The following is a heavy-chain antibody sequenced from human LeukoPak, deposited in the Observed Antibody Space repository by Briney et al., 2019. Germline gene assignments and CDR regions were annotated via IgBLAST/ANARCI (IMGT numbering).Heavy chain of an antibody. J-gene: IGHJ5*02. V-gene: IGHV1-2*06. CDR3: ARGEAMANWFDP. D-gene: IGHD5-18*01. Sequence: ASVKVSCKASGYTFTSYDINWVRQATGQGLEWMGRINPNSGGTNYAQKFQGRVTMTRDTSISTAYMELSRLRSDDTAVYYCARGEAMANWFDPWGQGTLVTVSS. CDR2: INPNSGGT. CDR1: GYTFTSYD.